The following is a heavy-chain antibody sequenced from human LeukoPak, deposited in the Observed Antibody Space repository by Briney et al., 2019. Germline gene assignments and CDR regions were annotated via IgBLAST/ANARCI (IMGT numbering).Heavy chain of an antibody. CDR3: SKRGDGYFYYFDY. J-gene: IGHJ4*02. CDR1: GFTFSSYA. D-gene: IGHD5-18*01. CDR2: ISGSGGST. V-gene: IGHV3-23*01. Sequence: GGSLRLSCAASGFTFSSYAMRWVRQAPGKGLEWVSGISGSGGSTHYADSVKGRFTISRDNSKNTLYLQMNSLRTEDTAVYYCSKRGDGYFYYFDYWGQGTLVTVSS.